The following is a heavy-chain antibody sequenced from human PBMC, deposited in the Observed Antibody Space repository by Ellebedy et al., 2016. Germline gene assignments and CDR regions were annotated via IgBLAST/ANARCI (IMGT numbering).Heavy chain of an antibody. CDR3: ARDFQAGIASGYFQH. V-gene: IGHV3-48*04. D-gene: IGHD6-13*01. J-gene: IGHJ1*01. CDR2: ISPSSGTI. CDR1: GFTFSSCN. Sequence: GESLKISCAASGFTFSSCNMNWVRQAPGKGLEWVSYISPSSGTIDYADSVKGRFTISRDNAKNSLYLQMSRLRADDTAVYYCARDFQAGIASGYFQHWGQGTLVTVSS.